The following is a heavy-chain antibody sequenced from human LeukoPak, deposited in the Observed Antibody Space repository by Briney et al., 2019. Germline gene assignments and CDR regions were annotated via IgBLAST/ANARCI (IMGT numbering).Heavy chain of an antibody. CDR3: ARDYRYCSSTSCYYYYGMDV. D-gene: IGHD2-2*01. J-gene: IGHJ6*02. V-gene: IGHV4-38-2*02. Sequence: KASETLSLTCAVSGYSISSGYYWGWIRQPPGKGLEWIGSIYHSGSTYYNPSLKSRVTISVDTSKNQFSLKLSSVTAADTAVYYCARDYRYCSSTSCYYYYGMDVWGQGTTVTVSS. CDR2: IYHSGST. CDR1: GYSISSGYY.